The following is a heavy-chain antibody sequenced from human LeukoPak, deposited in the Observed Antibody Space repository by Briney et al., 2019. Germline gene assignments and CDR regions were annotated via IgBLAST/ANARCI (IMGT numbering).Heavy chain of an antibody. CDR1: GFTFSSYW. Sequence: GGSLRLSCADSGFTFSSYWMSWVRQAPGKGLEWVANIKQDGSEKYYVDSVKGRFTISRDNAKNSLYLQMNSLRAEDTAVYYCAKVSADSSGYYPTYYFDYWGQGTLVTVSS. CDR2: IKQDGSEK. V-gene: IGHV3-7*03. D-gene: IGHD3-22*01. CDR3: AKVSADSSGYYPTYYFDY. J-gene: IGHJ4*02.